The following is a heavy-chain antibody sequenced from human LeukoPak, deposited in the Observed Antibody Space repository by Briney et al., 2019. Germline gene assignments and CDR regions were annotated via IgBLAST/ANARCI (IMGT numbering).Heavy chain of an antibody. D-gene: IGHD2-15*01. CDR1: GGTFSSYA. J-gene: IGHJ1*01. Sequence: SVKVSCKASGGTFSSYAISWVRQAPGQGLEWMGGIIPIFGTANYAQKFQGRVTITADESTSTAYMELSSLRSEDTAVYYCARALRYCSGGSCYGYFQHWGQGTLVTVSS. CDR3: ARALRYCSGGSCYGYFQH. CDR2: IIPIFGTA. V-gene: IGHV1-69*13.